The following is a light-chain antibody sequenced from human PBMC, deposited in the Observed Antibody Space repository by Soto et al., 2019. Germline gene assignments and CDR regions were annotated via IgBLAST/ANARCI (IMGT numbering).Light chain of an antibody. CDR3: QRYGSSSSWT. J-gene: IGKJ1*01. Sequence: EIVLTQSPGTLSLSPGERATLSCRASQSVTNSYLAWYQQRPGQAPRLLIYGASSRASGIPDRFSGSGSGTDFTLTIDRLEPEDFAVYYCQRYGSSSSWTFGQGTKV. V-gene: IGKV3-20*01. CDR1: QSVTNSY. CDR2: GAS.